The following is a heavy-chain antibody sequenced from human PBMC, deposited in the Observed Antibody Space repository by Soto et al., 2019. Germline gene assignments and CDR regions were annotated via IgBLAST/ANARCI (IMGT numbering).Heavy chain of an antibody. CDR3: ARGHIVVVTQGGDWFDP. D-gene: IGHD2-21*02. J-gene: IGHJ5*02. V-gene: IGHV4-34*01. CDR1: GGSFSGYY. CDR2: INHSGST. Sequence: PSETLSLTCAVYGGSFSGYYWSWIRQPPGKGLEWIGEINHSGSTNYNPSLKSRVTISVDTSKNQFSLKLSSVTAADTAVYYCARGHIVVVTQGGDWFDPWGQGTLVTVSS.